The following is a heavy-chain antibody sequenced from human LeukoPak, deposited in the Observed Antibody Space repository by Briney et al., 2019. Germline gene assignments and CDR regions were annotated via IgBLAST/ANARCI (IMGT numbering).Heavy chain of an antibody. CDR1: GGSISSGSYY. J-gene: IGHJ5*02. CDR2: IYTSGST. CDR3: ARGKNYSKLRRDWFDP. D-gene: IGHD1-7*01. Sequence: SQTLSLTCTVSGGSISSGSYYWSWIRQPAGKGLEWIGRIYTSGSTNYNPSLKSRVTISVDTSKNQFSLKLSSVTAADTAVYYCARGKNYSKLRRDWFDPWGQGALVTVSS. V-gene: IGHV4-61*02.